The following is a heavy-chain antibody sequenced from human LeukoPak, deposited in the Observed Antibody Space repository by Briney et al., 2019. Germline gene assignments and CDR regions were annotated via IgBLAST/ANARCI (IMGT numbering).Heavy chain of an antibody. CDR1: GYTFTSYG. CDR2: ISAYNGNT. D-gene: IGHD3-22*01. J-gene: IGHJ5*02. V-gene: IGHV1-18*01. CDR3: ARDLPLGGASDSNGYHHYNWFDP. Sequence: ASVKVSCKASGYTFTSYGISWVRQAPGQGLEWMGWISAYNGNTNYAQKLQGRVTMTTDTSTSTAYMELRSLRSDDTAVYYCARDLPLGGASDSNGYHHYNWFDPWGQGTLVTVSS.